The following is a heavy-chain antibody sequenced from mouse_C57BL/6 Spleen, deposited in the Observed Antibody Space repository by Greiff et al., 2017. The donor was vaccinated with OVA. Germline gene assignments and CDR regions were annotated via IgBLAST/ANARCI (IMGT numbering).Heavy chain of an antibody. Sequence: QVQLQQPGAELVRPGTSVKLSCKASGYTFTSYWMHWVKQRPGQGLEWIGVIDPSDSYTNYNQKFKGNATLTVDTSSSTAYRQLSSLTSEDSAVNYCARGGDSNPLDYWGQGTTLTVSS. CDR2: IDPSDSYT. J-gene: IGHJ2*01. V-gene: IGHV1-59*01. D-gene: IGHD2-5*01. CDR1: GYTFTSYW. CDR3: ARGGDSNPLDY.